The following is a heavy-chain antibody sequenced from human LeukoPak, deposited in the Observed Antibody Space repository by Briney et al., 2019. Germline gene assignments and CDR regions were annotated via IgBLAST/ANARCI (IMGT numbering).Heavy chain of an antibody. CDR3: VRGYAFGPYGMDV. J-gene: IGHJ6*02. V-gene: IGHV3-64D*09. CDR2: ISDSGGST. D-gene: IGHD5-18*01. Sequence: GGSLRLSCSASGFTFSSYAMHWVRQAPGKGLEYVSAISDSGGSTYYADSVKGRFTISRDNSKNTLYLQMSSLRAEDAAVYFCVRGYAFGPYGMDVWGQGTTVTVSS. CDR1: GFTFSSYA.